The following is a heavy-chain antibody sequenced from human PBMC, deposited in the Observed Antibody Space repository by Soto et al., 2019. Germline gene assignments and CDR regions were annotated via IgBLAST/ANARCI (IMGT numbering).Heavy chain of an antibody. Sequence: ASVKVSCKASGYTFTSYYMHWGRQAPGQGLEWMGIINASGGSTSYAQKFQGRVTMTRDTSTITVYMELSSLRSEDTALYYGARDFHGNWVQIDYWGQGTLVTVSS. J-gene: IGHJ4*02. CDR3: ARDFHGNWVQIDY. D-gene: IGHD7-27*01. CDR2: INASGGST. V-gene: IGHV1-46*01. CDR1: GYTFTSYY.